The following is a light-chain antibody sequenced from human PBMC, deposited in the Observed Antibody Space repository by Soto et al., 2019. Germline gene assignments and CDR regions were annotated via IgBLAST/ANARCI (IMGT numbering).Light chain of an antibody. CDR3: ETWDHSLNGV. CDR2: SNN. V-gene: IGLV1-44*01. Sequence: QSVLTQPPSASGTPGQRVTISCSGSSSNIGRHTVNWYQQVPGTAPRLLIYSNNLRPSGVPDRVSGSKSGTSASLAISGLQSEDEAVYYWETWDHSLNGVFGTGTKVTVL. J-gene: IGLJ1*01. CDR1: SSNIGRHT.